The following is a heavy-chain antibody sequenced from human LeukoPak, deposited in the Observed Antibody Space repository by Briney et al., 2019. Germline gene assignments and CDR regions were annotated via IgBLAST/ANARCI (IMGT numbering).Heavy chain of an antibody. CDR2: IIPILGIA. J-gene: IGHJ4*02. V-gene: IGHV1-69*04. CDR1: GGTFSSYA. CDR3: ARVNPIAWLVPAAIYPDY. Sequence: SVKVSCKASGGTFSSYAISWVRQAPGQGLEWMGRIIPILGIANYAQKFQGRVTITADKSTSTAYMELSSLRSDDTAVYYCARVNPIAWLVPAAIYPDYWGQGTLVTVSS. D-gene: IGHD2-2*02.